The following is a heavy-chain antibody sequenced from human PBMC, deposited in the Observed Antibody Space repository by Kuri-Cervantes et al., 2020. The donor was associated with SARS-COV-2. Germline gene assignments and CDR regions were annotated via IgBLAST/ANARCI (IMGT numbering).Heavy chain of an antibody. CDR1: GFTFSSYW. Sequence: GESLKISCAASGFTFSSYWMSWVRQAPGKGLEWVSAISGSGGSTYYADSVKGRFTISRDNSKNTLYLQMNSLRAEDTAVYYCTTLIDYWGQGALVTVSS. CDR2: ISGSGGST. CDR3: TTLIDY. J-gene: IGHJ4*02. V-gene: IGHV3-23*01.